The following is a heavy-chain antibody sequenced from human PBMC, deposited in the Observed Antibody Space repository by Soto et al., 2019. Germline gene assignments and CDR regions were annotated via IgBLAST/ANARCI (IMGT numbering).Heavy chain of an antibody. J-gene: IGHJ5*02. CDR2: FDPEDGET. CDR3: VTAPGYCSGGSCYSGWFDP. D-gene: IGHD2-15*01. CDR1: GYTLTELS. Sequence: QVQLVQSGAEVKKPGASVKVSCKVSGYTLTELSMHWVRQAPGKGLEWMGGFDPEDGETIYAQKFQGRVTMTEDTSTDTAYMELSSLRSEDTAVYYCVTAPGYCSGGSCYSGWFDPWGQGTLVTVSS. V-gene: IGHV1-24*01.